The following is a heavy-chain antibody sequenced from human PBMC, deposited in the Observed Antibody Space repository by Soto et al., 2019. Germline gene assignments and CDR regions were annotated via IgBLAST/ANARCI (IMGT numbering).Heavy chain of an antibody. V-gene: IGHV1-24*01. CDR3: ATFSYSSGWSDAFDI. D-gene: IGHD6-19*01. Sequence: ASAKVSCKVSGYTLTELSMHWVRQAPGKGLEWMGGFDPEDGETIYAQKFQGRVTMTEDTSTDTAYMELSSLRSEDTAVYYCATFSYSSGWSDAFDIWGQGTMVTVSS. CDR2: FDPEDGET. CDR1: GYTLTELS. J-gene: IGHJ3*02.